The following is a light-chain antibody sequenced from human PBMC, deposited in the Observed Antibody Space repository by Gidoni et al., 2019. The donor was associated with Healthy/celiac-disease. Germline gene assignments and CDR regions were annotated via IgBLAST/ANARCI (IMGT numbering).Light chain of an antibody. J-gene: IGLJ1*01. CDR3: QAWDSSTYYV. CDR2: QDT. CDR1: KLGNKY. Sequence: YELTQPPSVSVSAGQTASITCSGDKLGNKYAFWYQQKPGQSPVLVIYQDTKRPSGIPERFSGSNSGNTATLTISGTQAMDEADYYCQAWDSSTYYVFGTGTKVTVL. V-gene: IGLV3-1*01.